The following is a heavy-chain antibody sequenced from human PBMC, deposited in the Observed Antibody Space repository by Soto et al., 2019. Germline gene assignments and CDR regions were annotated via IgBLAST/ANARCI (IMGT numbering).Heavy chain of an antibody. J-gene: IGHJ4*02. CDR2: IYSGGST. CDR1: GFTVSSNY. D-gene: IGHD1-26*01. Sequence: PVESLKISCAASGFTVSSNYMSWIRQAPGKGLEWVSVIYSGGSTYYADSVKGRFTISRDNSKNTLYLQMKSLRAEDTAVYYCARLVGAPMASDYWGQGTLVTVSS. V-gene: IGHV3-53*01. CDR3: ARLVGAPMASDY.